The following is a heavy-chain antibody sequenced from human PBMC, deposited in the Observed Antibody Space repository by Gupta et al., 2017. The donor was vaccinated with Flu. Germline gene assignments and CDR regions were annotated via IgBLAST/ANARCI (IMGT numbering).Heavy chain of an antibody. J-gene: IGHJ3*02. CDR1: GFTFGDYA. V-gene: IGHV3-49*04. D-gene: IGHD3-9*01. CDR2: IRSKAYGGTT. Sequence: EVQLVESGGGLVQPGRSLRLSCTASGFTFGDYAMSWVRQAPGKGLEWVGFIRSKAYGGTTEYAASVKGRFTISRDDSKSIAYLQMNSLKTEDTAVYYCTRDRRGYYDILTGYYPDAFDIWGQGTMVTVSS. CDR3: TRDRRGYYDILTGYYPDAFDI.